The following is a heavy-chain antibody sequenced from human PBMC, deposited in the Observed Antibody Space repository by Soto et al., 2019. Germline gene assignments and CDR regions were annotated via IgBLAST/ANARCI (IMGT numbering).Heavy chain of an antibody. CDR1: GGTFSSYA. D-gene: IGHD6-13*01. V-gene: IGHV1-69*13. CDR3: ARDLSFAQQLDYYYYGMDV. J-gene: IGHJ6*02. CDR2: IIPIFGTA. Sequence: ASVKVSCKASGGTFSSYAISWVRQAPGQGLEWMGGIIPIFGTANYAQKFQGRVTITADESTSTAYMELSSLRSEDTAAYYCARDLSFAQQLDYYYYGMDVWGQGTTVTVSS.